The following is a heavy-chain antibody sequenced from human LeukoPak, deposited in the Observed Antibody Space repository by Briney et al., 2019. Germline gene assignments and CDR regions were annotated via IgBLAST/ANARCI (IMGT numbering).Heavy chain of an antibody. J-gene: IGHJ4*02. CDR3: ARLSRAAAGR. D-gene: IGHD6-13*01. CDR2: ISSSSSYI. Sequence: PGGSLRLSCAASGFTFSSYSMNWVRQAPGKGLEWVSSISSSSSYIYYADSVKGRFTISRDNAKNSLYLQMNSLRAEDAAVYYCARLSRAAAGRWGQGTLVTVSS. V-gene: IGHV3-21*01. CDR1: GFTFSSYS.